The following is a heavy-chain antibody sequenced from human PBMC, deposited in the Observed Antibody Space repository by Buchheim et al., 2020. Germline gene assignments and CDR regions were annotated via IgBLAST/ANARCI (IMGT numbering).Heavy chain of an antibody. V-gene: IGHV4-34*01. Sequence: QVQLQQWGAGLLKPSETLSLTCAVYGGSFSGYYWSWIRQPPGKGLEWIGEINHSGSTNYNPSLKSRVTISVDTSKNQFSLKLSSVTAADTAVYYCARDSVLTDGGYYYYGMDVWGQGTT. J-gene: IGHJ6*02. CDR1: GGSFSGYY. CDR2: INHSGST. CDR3: ARDSVLTDGGYYYYGMDV. D-gene: IGHD1-14*01.